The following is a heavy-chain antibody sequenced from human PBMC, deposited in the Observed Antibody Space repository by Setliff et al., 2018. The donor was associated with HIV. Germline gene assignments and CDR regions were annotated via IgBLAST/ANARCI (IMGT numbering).Heavy chain of an antibody. D-gene: IGHD6-19*01. CDR3: ARFSSTGWRRAFDV. J-gene: IGHJ3*01. CDR2: IDHSGST. V-gene: IGHV4-34*01. CDR1: GGAFNDFY. Sequence: LSLTCAVYGGAFNDFYWGWIRQPPGKGLEWIGEIDHSGSTNNNPSLKSRLTISVDTSKKQFSLRLTSLTAADTAVYFCARFSSTGWRRAFDVWGQGTKVTVS.